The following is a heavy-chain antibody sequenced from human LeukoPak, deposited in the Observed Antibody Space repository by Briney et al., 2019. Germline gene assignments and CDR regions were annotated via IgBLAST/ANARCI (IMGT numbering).Heavy chain of an antibody. J-gene: IGHJ6*03. CDR1: GYSFTSYW. D-gene: IGHD3/OR15-3a*01. V-gene: IGHV5-51*01. Sequence: GESLKISCKGSGYSFTSYWIGWVRQMPGKGLEWMGIIYPGDSDTRYSPSFQGQVTISADKSISTAYLQWSSLKASDTAMYYCARRVRSDWGRDYYYMDVWGKGTTVTVSS. CDR2: IYPGDSDT. CDR3: ARRVRSDWGRDYYYMDV.